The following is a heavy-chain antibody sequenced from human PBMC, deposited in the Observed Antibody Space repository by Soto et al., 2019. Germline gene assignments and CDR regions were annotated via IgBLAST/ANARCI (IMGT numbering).Heavy chain of an antibody. D-gene: IGHD6-13*01. CDR2: IIPIFGTA. CDR1: GGTFSSYA. J-gene: IGHJ6*02. Sequence: QVQLVQSGAEVKKPGSSVKVSCKASGGTFSSYAISWVRQAPGQGLEWMGGIIPIFGTADYAQKFQGRVTXPXPXTXXTAYMELSSLRSEDTAGYYCASLIAAARPPPSPRYSYGMDVWCQATTVTVSS. V-gene: IGHV1-69*05. CDR3: ASLIAAARPPPSPRYSYGMDV.